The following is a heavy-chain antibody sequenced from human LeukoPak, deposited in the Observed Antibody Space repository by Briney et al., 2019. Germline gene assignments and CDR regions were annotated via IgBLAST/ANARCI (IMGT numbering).Heavy chain of an antibody. CDR1: GFTYDDYA. CDR2: IGWNSGSI. V-gene: IGHV3-9*01. D-gene: IGHD3-10*01. CDR3: ARGSYYYGSGSYFSGY. Sequence: GGSLRLSCAASGFTYDDYAMHWVRQAPGKGLEWVAGIGWNSGSIGYADSVKGRFTISRDNSKNTLYLQMNSLRAEDTAVYYCARGSYYYGSGSYFSGYWGQGTLVTVSS. J-gene: IGHJ4*02.